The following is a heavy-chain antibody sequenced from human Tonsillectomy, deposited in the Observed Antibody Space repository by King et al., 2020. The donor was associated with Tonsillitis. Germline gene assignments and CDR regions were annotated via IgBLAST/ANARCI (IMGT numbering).Heavy chain of an antibody. CDR1: GFTFSDHY. V-gene: IGHV3-72*01. D-gene: IGHD1-26*01. J-gene: IGHJ5*02. Sequence: VQLVESGGGLVQPGGSLRLSCAASGFTFSDHYMDWVRQAPGKGLEWVGRSRNKANSYTTEYAASVTGRFTISRDDSKNSLYLQMSSLKTDDTAVYYCSRGMVGASEGPWGQGTLVTVSS. CDR3: SRGMVGASEGP. CDR2: SRNKANSYTT.